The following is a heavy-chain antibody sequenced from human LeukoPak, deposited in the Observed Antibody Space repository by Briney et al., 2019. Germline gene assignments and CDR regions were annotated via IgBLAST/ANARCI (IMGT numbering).Heavy chain of an antibody. CDR1: GGSFSGYY. Sequence: SETLSLTCAVYGGSFSGYYWSWIRQPPGKGLEWIGEINHSGGTNHNPSLKNRVTTSIDTSKNQFSLKLSSVTAAGTAIYYCARGRSTMVRGAIGAETRYYYSYYMDVWGKGTTVTVSS. V-gene: IGHV4-34*01. CDR3: ARGRSTMVRGAIGAETRYYYSYYMDV. J-gene: IGHJ6*03. CDR2: INHSGGT. D-gene: IGHD3-10*01.